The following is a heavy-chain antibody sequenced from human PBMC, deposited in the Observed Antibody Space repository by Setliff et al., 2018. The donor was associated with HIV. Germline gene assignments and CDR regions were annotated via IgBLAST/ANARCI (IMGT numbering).Heavy chain of an antibody. CDR1: YESFSHYY. V-gene: IGHV4-34*01. CDR3: ARSPLYSGYERYYFDY. CDR2: INHSGST. D-gene: IGHD5-12*01. Sequence: SETLSLTCRVFYESFSHYYWTWIRQPPGKGLEWIGEINHSGSTNYNPSLKSRVTISLDRSKTQFSLKLSSVTAADTAVYYCARSPLYSGYERYYFDYWGQGTLVTVSS. J-gene: IGHJ4*02.